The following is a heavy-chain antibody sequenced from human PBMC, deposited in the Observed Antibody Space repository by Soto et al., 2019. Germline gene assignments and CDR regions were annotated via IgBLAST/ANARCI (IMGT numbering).Heavy chain of an antibody. D-gene: IGHD2-21*02. CDR3: ARDVSHIVVVTAINDAFDI. V-gene: IGHV1-18*01. Sequence: ASVKVSCKASGYTFTSYGISWVRQAPGQGLEWMGWISAYNGNTDYAQKLQGRVTMTTDTSTSTAYMELRSLRSDDTAVYYCARDVSHIVVVTAINDAFDIWGQGTMVTVSS. CDR1: GYTFTSYG. J-gene: IGHJ3*02. CDR2: ISAYNGNT.